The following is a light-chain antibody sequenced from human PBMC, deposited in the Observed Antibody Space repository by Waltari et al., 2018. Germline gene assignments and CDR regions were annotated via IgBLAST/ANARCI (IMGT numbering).Light chain of an antibody. CDR2: GAS. V-gene: IGKV3-20*01. J-gene: IGKJ4*01. Sequence: EIVLAQSPGTLSLSPGERASLSCRASPSVGSNSLAWYQQKPGQAPRHLIYGASSRSTAIPDRFSGSGSGTDFTLTISRLEPEDFAVYYCQQYGTSSLTFGGGTRVEIK. CDR1: PSVGSNS. CDR3: QQYGTSSLT.